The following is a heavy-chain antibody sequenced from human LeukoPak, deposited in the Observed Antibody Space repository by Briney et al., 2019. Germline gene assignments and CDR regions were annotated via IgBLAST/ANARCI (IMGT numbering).Heavy chain of an antibody. J-gene: IGHJ2*01. V-gene: IGHV4-59*08. CDR2: IYYSGST. CDR1: GGSISSYY. Sequence: SETLSLTYTVSGGSISSYYWSWIRQPPGKGLEWIGYIYYSGSTNYNPSLKSRVTISVDTSKNQFSLKLSSVTAADTAVYYCARARRDWYFDLWGRGTLVTVSS. CDR3: ARARRDWYFDL.